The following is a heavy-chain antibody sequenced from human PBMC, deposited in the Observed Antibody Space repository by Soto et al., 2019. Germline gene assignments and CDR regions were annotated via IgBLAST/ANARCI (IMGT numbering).Heavy chain of an antibody. CDR1: GASISSGGYY. CDR3: ARVLRDVLSDRYYWYFDL. Sequence: QVQLQESGPGLVKPSQTLSLTCTVSGASISSGGYYWGWIRQHPVKCLEWIGFIYYIGTSYYNPSLESRITLSVETSKNHFSLNLTSVTAADTAVYYCARVLRDVLSDRYYWYFDLWGRGTLVTVSS. CDR2: IYYIGTS. D-gene: IGHD3-16*02. J-gene: IGHJ2*01. V-gene: IGHV4-31*03.